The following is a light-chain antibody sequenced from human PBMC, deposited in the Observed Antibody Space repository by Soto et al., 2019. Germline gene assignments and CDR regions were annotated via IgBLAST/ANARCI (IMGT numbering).Light chain of an antibody. J-gene: IGKJ5*01. CDR3: QHYGSSTSIT. Sequence: EIVLTQSPATLSLSQGERATLSCRASQSVSSFLAWYQQKPGQAPRLLIYDASSRATGIPARFSGSGSGTDFTLTISRLEPEDFAVFYCQHYGSSTSITFGQGTRLEIK. V-gene: IGKV3-20*01. CDR2: DAS. CDR1: QSVSSF.